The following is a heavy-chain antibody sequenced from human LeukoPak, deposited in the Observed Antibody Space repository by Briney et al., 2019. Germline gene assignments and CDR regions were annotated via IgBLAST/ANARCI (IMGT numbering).Heavy chain of an antibody. Sequence: SETLSLTCAVSGASISSHYWSWIRQPPGKGLEWIGYTSGSISDNPSLKSRVAVSVDPSQNRVSLSLTSVTAADTAVYYCARVLAIFGLDTTDFYMDVWGKGTTVTVYS. CDR2: TSGSI. D-gene: IGHD3/OR15-3a*01. J-gene: IGHJ6*03. V-gene: IGHV4-59*11. CDR1: GASISSHY. CDR3: ARVLAIFGLDTTDFYMDV.